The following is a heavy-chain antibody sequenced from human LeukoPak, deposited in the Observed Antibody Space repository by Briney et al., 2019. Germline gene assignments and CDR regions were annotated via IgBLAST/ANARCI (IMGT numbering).Heavy chain of an antibody. J-gene: IGHJ4*02. CDR3: ARYIVATRAFGY. D-gene: IGHD5-12*01. Sequence: ASVKVPCKASGYTFTSYAMHWVRQAPGQRLEWMGWINAGNGNTKYSQKFQGRVTITRDTSASTAYMELSSLRSEDTAVYYCARYIVATRAFGYWGQGTLVTVSS. CDR2: INAGNGNT. V-gene: IGHV1-3*01. CDR1: GYTFTSYA.